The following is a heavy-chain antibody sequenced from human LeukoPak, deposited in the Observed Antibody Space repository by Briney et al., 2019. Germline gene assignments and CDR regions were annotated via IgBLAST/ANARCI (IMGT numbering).Heavy chain of an antibody. CDR2: IRGSGGST. V-gene: IGHV3-23*01. Sequence: GGSLRLSCAASGFTFSSYWMSWVRQAPGKGLEWVSAIRGSGGSTYYADSVQGRFTISRDNSKNTLYLQMNSLRAEDTAVYYCAESVTAYYNVGCDYWGQGTLVTVSS. D-gene: IGHD3-9*01. J-gene: IGHJ4*02. CDR1: GFTFSSYW. CDR3: AESVTAYYNVGCDY.